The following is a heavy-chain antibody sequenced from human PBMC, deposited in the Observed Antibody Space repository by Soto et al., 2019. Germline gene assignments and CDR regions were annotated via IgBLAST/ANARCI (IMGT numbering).Heavy chain of an antibody. CDR2: INPGNSET. J-gene: IGHJ4*02. V-gene: IGHV5-51*01. D-gene: IGHD3-10*02. CDR1: GYRFIHYW. CDR3: ARPSNNYVAD. Sequence: PWDSLKISCHTSGYRFIHYWIGLGRQMPGKGLEWMAIINPGNSETRYSPSFQGQVTISADKSISTTYLQWNSLKASDTAMYYGARPSNNYVADWGQGSLVTVSS.